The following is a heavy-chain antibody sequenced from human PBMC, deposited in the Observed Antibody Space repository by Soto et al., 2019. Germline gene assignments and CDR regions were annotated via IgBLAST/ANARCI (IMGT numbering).Heavy chain of an antibody. J-gene: IGHJ1*01. D-gene: IGHD3-3*01. CDR3: ARDHDTIFGFGSREYFQH. Sequence: ASVKVSCKASGYTFTSYGISWVRQAPGQGLEWMGWISAYNGNTNYAQKLQGRVTMTTDTSTSTAYMELRSLRSDDTAVYYCARDHDTIFGFGSREYFQHWGQGTLVTVSS. CDR2: ISAYNGNT. V-gene: IGHV1-18*01. CDR1: GYTFTSYG.